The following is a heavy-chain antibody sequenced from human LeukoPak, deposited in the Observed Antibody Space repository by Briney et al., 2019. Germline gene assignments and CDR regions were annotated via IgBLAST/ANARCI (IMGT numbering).Heavy chain of an antibody. J-gene: IGHJ2*01. CDR1: GGSISSSNW. V-gene: IGHV4-4*02. D-gene: IGHD1-26*01. Sequence: SGTLSLTCAVSGGSISSSNWWSWVRQPPGKGLEWIGEIYHSGSTNYNPSLKSRVTMSVDTSKNQFSLKMSYVTAADTAMYYCARERSGSYYRWYFDLWGRGTLVTVSS. CDR3: ARERSGSYYRWYFDL. CDR2: IYHSGST.